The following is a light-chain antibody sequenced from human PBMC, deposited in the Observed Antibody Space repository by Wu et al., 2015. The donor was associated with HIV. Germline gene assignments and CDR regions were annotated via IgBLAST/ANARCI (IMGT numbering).Light chain of an antibody. CDR1: QSISSW. V-gene: IGKV1-5*03. Sequence: DIQMTQSPSTLSASVGDRVTITCRASQSISSWLAWYQQKPGKVPELLIYKASILESGVPSRFSSSESGTEFTLTISSLQPDDFATYYCQQYSSSSPRLTFGGGTKVESK. CDR3: QQYSSSSPRLT. CDR2: KAS. J-gene: IGKJ4*01.